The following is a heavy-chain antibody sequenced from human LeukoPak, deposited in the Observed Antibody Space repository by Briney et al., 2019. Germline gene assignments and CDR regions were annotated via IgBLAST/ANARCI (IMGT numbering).Heavy chain of an antibody. CDR3: AREVGATNAFDI. V-gene: IGHV3-7*04. J-gene: IGHJ3*02. Sequence: PGGSLRLSCAASGFTFSSYWMSWVRQAPGKGLEWVADIKQDGREKYYVDSVKGRFTISRDNAKNSLYLQVNTLRAEDTAVYYCAREVGATNAFDIWGQGTMVTVSS. CDR2: IKQDGREK. D-gene: IGHD1-26*01. CDR1: GFTFSSYW.